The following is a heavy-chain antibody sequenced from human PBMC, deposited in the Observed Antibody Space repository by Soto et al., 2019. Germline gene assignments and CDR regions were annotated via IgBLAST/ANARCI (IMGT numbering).Heavy chain of an antibody. V-gene: IGHV5-51*01. CDR1: GYSFTSYW. J-gene: IGHJ4*02. D-gene: IGHD2-2*01. CDR3: ARNGGYCSSTRCWGIDY. Sequence: PGESLKISCKGSGYSFTSYWIGWVRQTPGKGLEWMGIIYPGDSDTRYSPSFQGQVTISADKSISTAYLQWSSLKASDTAMYYCARNGGYCSSTRCWGIDYWGQGTLVTVYS. CDR2: IYPGDSDT.